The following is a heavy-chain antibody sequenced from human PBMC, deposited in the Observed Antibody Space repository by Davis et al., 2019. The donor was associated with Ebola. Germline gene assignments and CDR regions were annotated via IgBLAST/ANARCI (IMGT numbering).Heavy chain of an antibody. CDR1: GFTVSSNH. CDR2: IYDQST. D-gene: IGHD6-19*01. J-gene: IGHJ4*02. V-gene: IGHV3-53*05. CDR3: ATTQWLREFDN. Sequence: GESLKISCPASGFTVSSNHMSWVRQAPGKGLEWVSVIYDQSTAYADAMRGRFIISRDKSNNTLYLEMSSLRVDDTAVYYCATTQWLREFDNWGQGTLVTVSS.